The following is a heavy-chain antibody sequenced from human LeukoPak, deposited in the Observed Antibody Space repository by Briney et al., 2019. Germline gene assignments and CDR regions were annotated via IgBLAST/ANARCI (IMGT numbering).Heavy chain of an antibody. CDR2: ISSSGSTI. J-gene: IGHJ4*02. Sequence: GGSLRLSCAASGFTFSSYSMNWVRQAPGKGLEWVSYISSSGSTIYYADSVKGRFTISRDNAKNSLYLQMNSLRPEDTAVYYCVRDWAPASMQAAPFDCWGQGTLVTVSS. CDR3: VRDWAPASMQAAPFDC. CDR1: GFTFSSYS. V-gene: IGHV3-48*04. D-gene: IGHD2/OR15-2a*01.